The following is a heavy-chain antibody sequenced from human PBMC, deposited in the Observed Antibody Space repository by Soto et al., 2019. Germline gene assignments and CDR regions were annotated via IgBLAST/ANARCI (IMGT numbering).Heavy chain of an antibody. D-gene: IGHD3-22*01. V-gene: IGHV4-59*01. CDR3: ARDLKGYYDSSGLNSRGYGMDV. Sequence: TLSLTCTVSGGSISSYYWSWIRQPPGKGLEWIGYIYYSGSTNYNPSLKSRVTISVDTSKNQFSLKLSSVTAADTAVYYCARDLKGYYDSSGLNSRGYGMDVWGQGTTVTVSS. CDR1: GGSISSYY. CDR2: IYYSGST. J-gene: IGHJ6*02.